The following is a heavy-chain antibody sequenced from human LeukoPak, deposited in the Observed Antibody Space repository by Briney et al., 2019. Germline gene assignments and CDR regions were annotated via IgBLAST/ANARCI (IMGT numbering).Heavy chain of an antibody. CDR1: GGSISSGDYY. CDR2: IYTSGST. D-gene: IGHD2-2*01. V-gene: IGHV4-61*02. Sequence: SETLSLTCTVSGGSISSGDYYWNWIRQPAGKGLEWIGRIYTSGSTNYNPSLKSRVTISADTSKSHFSLKLSSVTAADTAVYYCARTSSPARFDYWGQGTLITVSS. CDR3: ARTSSPARFDY. J-gene: IGHJ4*02.